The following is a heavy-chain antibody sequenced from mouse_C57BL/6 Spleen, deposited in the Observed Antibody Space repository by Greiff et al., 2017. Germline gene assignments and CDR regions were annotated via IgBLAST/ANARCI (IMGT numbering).Heavy chain of an antibody. Sequence: VQLQQSGAELVMPGASVKLSCKASGYTFTSYWMHWVKQRPGQGLEWIGEIDPSDSYTNYNQKFKGKSTLTVDKSSSTAYMQLSSLTSEDSAVYYCARGRIYDGYLDYWGQGTTLTVSS. CDR3: ARGRIYDGYLDY. CDR2: IDPSDSYT. CDR1: GYTFTSYW. J-gene: IGHJ2*01. D-gene: IGHD2-3*01. V-gene: IGHV1-69*01.